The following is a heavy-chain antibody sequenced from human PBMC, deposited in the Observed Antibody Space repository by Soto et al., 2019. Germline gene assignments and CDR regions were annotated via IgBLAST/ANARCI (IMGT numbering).Heavy chain of an antibody. CDR2: AYHSGST. D-gene: IGHD3-10*01. CDR1: GGFTSTNNW. CDR3: ARSPPSSYYGGSGTFDY. Sequence: SSETLSLTCAVSGGFTSTNNWWSWVRQPPGKGLEWIGDAYHSGSTEYNPSLKSRVSISVDKSKNQTSLKLTSATAADTAVYYCARSPPSSYYGGSGTFDYWGQGTLVTGSS. V-gene: IGHV4-4*02. J-gene: IGHJ4*02.